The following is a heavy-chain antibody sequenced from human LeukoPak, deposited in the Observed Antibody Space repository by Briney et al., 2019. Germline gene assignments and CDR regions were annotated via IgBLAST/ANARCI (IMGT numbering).Heavy chain of an antibody. CDR2: IKQDGSEK. V-gene: IGHV3-7*01. Sequence: GGSLRLSCAASGFTFSSYWMSWVRQAPGKGLEWVANIKQDGSEKYYVDSVKGRFTISRDNAKNSLYLQMNSLRAEDTAVYYCAKDLLLWFGESHHYYFDYWGQGTLVTVSS. CDR1: GFTFSSYW. D-gene: IGHD3-10*01. CDR3: AKDLLLWFGESHHYYFDY. J-gene: IGHJ4*02.